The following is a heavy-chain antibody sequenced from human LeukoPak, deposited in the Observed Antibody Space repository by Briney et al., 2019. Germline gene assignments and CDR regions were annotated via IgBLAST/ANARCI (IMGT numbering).Heavy chain of an antibody. Sequence: PSETLSLTCTVSGGSISSGGYYWSWIRQPPGKGLEWIGYIYHSGSTYYNPSLKSRVTISVDRSKNQFSLKLSSVTAADTAVYYCATGKRIGYYYYMDVWGKGTTVTVSS. CDR3: ATGKRIGYYYYMDV. CDR2: IYHSGST. V-gene: IGHV4-30-2*01. CDR1: GGSISSGGYY. D-gene: IGHD3-9*01. J-gene: IGHJ6*03.